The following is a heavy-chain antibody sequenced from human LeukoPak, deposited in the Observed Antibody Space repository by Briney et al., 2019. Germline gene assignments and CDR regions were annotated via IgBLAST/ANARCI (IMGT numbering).Heavy chain of an antibody. J-gene: IGHJ3*02. Sequence: GGSLRLSCAASGFTFGIYWMSWVHQAPGKGLEWVANIKEDGSEKYYVDSVKGRFTISRDNAKNSLYLQMNSLRAEDTAVYYCARDFDGVQAFDIWGQGTMVTVSS. V-gene: IGHV3-7*01. CDR3: ARDFDGVQAFDI. CDR2: IKEDGSEK. D-gene: IGHD3-16*01. CDR1: GFTFGIYW.